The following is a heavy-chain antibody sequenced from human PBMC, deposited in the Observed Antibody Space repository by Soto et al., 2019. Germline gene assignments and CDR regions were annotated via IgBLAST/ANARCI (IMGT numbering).Heavy chain of an antibody. Sequence: EVQLVESGGGLVQPGGSLTLSCAASEFAFSSYWMTWVRQAPGKGLEWVANIRKEGRQRSDLDSVRGRFTISRDNFKNSLYLQMNRLRAEDTALYFCARDVYPVNSGLYFDAFDIWGQGTMVTVSS. D-gene: IGHD2-8*01. V-gene: IGHV3-7*05. J-gene: IGHJ3*02. CDR2: IRKEGRQR. CDR1: EFAFSSYW. CDR3: ARDVYPVNSGLYFDAFDI.